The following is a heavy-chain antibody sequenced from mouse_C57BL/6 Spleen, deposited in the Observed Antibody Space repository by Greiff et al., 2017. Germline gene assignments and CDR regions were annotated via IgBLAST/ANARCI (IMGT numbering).Heavy chain of an antibody. CDR2: IHPNSGST. CDR3: ARGHYYGSSYDYWYFDV. CDR1: GYTFTSYW. Sequence: QVQLQQPGAELVKPGASVKLSCKASGYTFTSYWMHWVKQRPGQGLEWIGMIHPNSGSTNYNEKFKSKATLTVDKSSSTAYMQLSSLTSEDSAVYYCARGHYYGSSYDYWYFDVWGTGTTVTVSS. D-gene: IGHD1-1*01. J-gene: IGHJ1*03. V-gene: IGHV1-64*01.